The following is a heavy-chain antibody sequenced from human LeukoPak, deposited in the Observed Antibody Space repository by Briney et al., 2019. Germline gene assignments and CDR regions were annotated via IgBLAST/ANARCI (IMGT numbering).Heavy chain of an antibody. CDR1: GYSFTSYW. D-gene: IGHD5-12*01. CDR3: ARVPIGGYEGHYYFDY. Sequence: GESLKISCKGSGYSFTSYWIGWVHQMPGKGLEWMGIIYPGDSDTRYSPSFQGQVTISADKSISTAYLQWSSLKASDTAMYYCARVPIGGYEGHYYFDYWGQGTLVTVSS. J-gene: IGHJ4*02. V-gene: IGHV5-51*07. CDR2: IYPGDSDT.